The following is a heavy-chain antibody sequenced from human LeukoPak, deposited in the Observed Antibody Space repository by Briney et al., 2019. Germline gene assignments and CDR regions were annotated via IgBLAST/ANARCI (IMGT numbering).Heavy chain of an antibody. CDR2: IYYSGST. CDR1: GGSISSGDYY. D-gene: IGHD2-2*01. CDR3: ARGRYCSSTSCHPYYYYGMDV. Sequence: SQTLSLTCTVSGGSISSGDYYWSWIRQPPGKGLEWIGYIYYSGSTYYNPSLKSRVTISVDTSKNQFSLKLSSVTAADTAVYYCARGRYCSSTSCHPYYYYGMDVWGKGTTVTVSS. J-gene: IGHJ6*04. V-gene: IGHV4-30-4*01.